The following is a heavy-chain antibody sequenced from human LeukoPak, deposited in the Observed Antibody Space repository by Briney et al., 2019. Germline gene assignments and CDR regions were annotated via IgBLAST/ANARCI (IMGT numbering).Heavy chain of an antibody. J-gene: IGHJ4*02. Sequence: SETLSLTRTVSGGTISSYYWSWIRQPAGKGLEWIGRIYISGSTNYNPFLKSRVTMSVDTSKNQFSLKLSSVTAADTAVYYCARTWQWLPFDYWGQGTLVTVSS. D-gene: IGHD6-19*01. CDR1: GGTISSYY. CDR3: ARTWQWLPFDY. V-gene: IGHV4-4*07. CDR2: IYISGST.